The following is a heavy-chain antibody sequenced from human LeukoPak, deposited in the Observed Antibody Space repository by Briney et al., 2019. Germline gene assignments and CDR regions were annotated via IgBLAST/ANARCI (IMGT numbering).Heavy chain of an antibody. J-gene: IGHJ4*02. CDR3: ARGAGYCSGGSCYWYFDY. Sequence: PSETLSLTCAVSGGSISSGGYSWSWIRQPPGKGLEWIGYIYHSGSTYYNPSLKSRVTISVDRSKNQFSLKLSSVTAADTAVHYCARGAGYCSGGSCYWYFDYWGQGTLVTVSS. D-gene: IGHD2-15*01. CDR2: IYHSGST. V-gene: IGHV4-30-2*01. CDR1: GGSISSGGYS.